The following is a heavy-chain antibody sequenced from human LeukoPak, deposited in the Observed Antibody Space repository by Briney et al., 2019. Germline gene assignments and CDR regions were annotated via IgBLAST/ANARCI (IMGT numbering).Heavy chain of an antibody. CDR1: GFTFSSYC. CDR3: ARGKYSYGFYLDY. D-gene: IGHD5-18*01. V-gene: IGHV3-7*03. J-gene: IGHJ4*02. Sequence: GGSLRLSCAASGFTFSSYCMSWVRQAPGKGLEWVANIKQDGSEKYYVDSVKGRFTISRDNAKNSLYLQMNSLRAEDTAVYYCARGKYSYGFYLDYWGQGTLVTVSS. CDR2: IKQDGSEK.